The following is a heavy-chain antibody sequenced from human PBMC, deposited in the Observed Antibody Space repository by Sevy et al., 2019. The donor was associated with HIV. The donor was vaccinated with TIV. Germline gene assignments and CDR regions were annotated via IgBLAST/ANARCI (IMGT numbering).Heavy chain of an antibody. Sequence: GGSLRLSCAASGFTFSTYWMSWVRQAPWKGLEWVANIKQDRTEKFYVDSVKGRFTISRDNAKNSLYLQMNSLRAEDTAVYYCARSGYDPSGYYYGNWFDPWGQGTLVTVSS. V-gene: IGHV3-7*01. CDR3: ARSGYDPSGYYYGNWFDP. J-gene: IGHJ5*02. CDR1: GFTFSTYW. CDR2: IKQDRTEK. D-gene: IGHD3-22*01.